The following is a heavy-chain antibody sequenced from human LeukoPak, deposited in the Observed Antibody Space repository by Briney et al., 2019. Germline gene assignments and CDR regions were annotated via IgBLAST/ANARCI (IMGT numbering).Heavy chain of an antibody. D-gene: IGHD3-3*01. CDR2: IKQDGSEK. Sequence: GGSLRLSCAASGFTFSSYWMSWVRQAPGKGLEWVANIKQDGSEKYYVDSVKGRFTISRDNAKNSLYLQMNSLRAEDTAVYYCARDSPTIFGVVMKDAFDIWGQGTMVTVSS. CDR3: ARDSPTIFGVVMKDAFDI. V-gene: IGHV3-7*01. CDR1: GFTFSSYW. J-gene: IGHJ3*02.